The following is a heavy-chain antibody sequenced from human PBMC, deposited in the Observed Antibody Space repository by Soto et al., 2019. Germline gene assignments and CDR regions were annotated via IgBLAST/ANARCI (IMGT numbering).Heavy chain of an antibody. D-gene: IGHD6-6*01. J-gene: IGHJ5*01. Sequence: SETLSLTCTVSGGSISSYYWSWIRQPPGKGLEWIGYIYYSGSTNYNPSLKSRVTISVDTSKNQFSLKLSSVTAADTAVYYCARGIAALRYWFDSCGQGHRIIVAS. CDR1: GGSISSYY. V-gene: IGHV4-59*01. CDR3: ARGIAALRYWFDS. CDR2: IYYSGST.